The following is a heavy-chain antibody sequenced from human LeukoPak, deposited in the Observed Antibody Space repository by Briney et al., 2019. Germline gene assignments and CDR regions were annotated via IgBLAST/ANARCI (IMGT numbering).Heavy chain of an antibody. D-gene: IGHD3-3*01. V-gene: IGHV3-48*04. CDR2: ISSSGSTI. CDR3: ARDTYYDFWRGYGMDV. Sequence: PGGSLRLSCAASGFTFSSCSMNWVRQAPGKGLEWVSYISSSGSTIYYADSVKGRFTISRDNAKNSLYLQMNSLRAEDTAVYYCARDTYYDFWRGYGMDVWGQGTTVTVSS. CDR1: GFTFSSCS. J-gene: IGHJ6*02.